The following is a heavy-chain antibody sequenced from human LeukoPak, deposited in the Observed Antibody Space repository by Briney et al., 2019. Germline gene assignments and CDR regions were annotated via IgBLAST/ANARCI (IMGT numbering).Heavy chain of an antibody. V-gene: IGHV7-4-1*02. J-gene: IGHJ4*02. CDR2: INTNTGNP. CDR3: ARVSAYASSRDLHY. CDR1: GYTFSNYA. D-gene: IGHD3-22*01. Sequence: ASVKVSCKASGYTFSNYAMNWVRQAPGQGLEWMGWINTNTGNPTYAQGFTGRFVFSLDTSVSTAYLQISSLKAEDTAMYYCARVSAYASSRDLHYWGQGTLVTVSS.